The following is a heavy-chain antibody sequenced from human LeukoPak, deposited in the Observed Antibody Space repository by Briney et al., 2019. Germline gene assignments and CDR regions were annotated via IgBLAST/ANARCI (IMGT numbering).Heavy chain of an antibody. V-gene: IGHV4-31*03. CDR3: ARGEWLRFSGYYYGMDV. CDR2: IYYSGST. D-gene: IGHD5-12*01. Sequence: SETLSLTSTVSGGSISSGGYYSSWIRQHPGKGLEWIGYIYYSGSTYYHPSLKSRVTISVDTTQNQFSLKLSSVTAADTAVYYGARGEWLRFSGYYYGMDVWGQGTTVTVSS. CDR1: GGSISSGGYY. J-gene: IGHJ6*02.